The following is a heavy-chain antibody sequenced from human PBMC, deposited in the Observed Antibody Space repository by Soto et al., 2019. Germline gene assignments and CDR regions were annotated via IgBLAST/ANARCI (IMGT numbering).Heavy chain of an antibody. CDR1: GFTFSSYG. D-gene: IGHD3-3*01. CDR3: ARDWGITVFGVATYGMDV. CDR2: IWYDGSNK. J-gene: IGHJ6*02. Sequence: GGSLRLSCAASGFTFSSYGMHWVRQAPGKGLEWVAVIWYDGSNKYYADSVKGRFTISRDNSKNTLYLQMNSLRAEDTAVYYCARDWGITVFGVATYGMDVWGQGTTVTVSS. V-gene: IGHV3-33*01.